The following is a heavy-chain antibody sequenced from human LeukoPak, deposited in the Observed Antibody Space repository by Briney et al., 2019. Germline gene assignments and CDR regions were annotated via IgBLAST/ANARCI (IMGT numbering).Heavy chain of an antibody. CDR2: IYTSGST. CDR3: ARDIVVVPAARWRTDYGMDV. CDR1: GGSISSYY. J-gene: IGHJ6*02. V-gene: IGHV4-4*07. D-gene: IGHD2-2*01. Sequence: SETLSLTCTVSGGSISSYYWSWIRQPAGKGLEWIGRIYTSGSTNYNPSLKSRVTISVDTSKNQFSLKLSSVTAADTAVYYCARDIVVVPAARWRTDYGMDVWGQGTTVTVSS.